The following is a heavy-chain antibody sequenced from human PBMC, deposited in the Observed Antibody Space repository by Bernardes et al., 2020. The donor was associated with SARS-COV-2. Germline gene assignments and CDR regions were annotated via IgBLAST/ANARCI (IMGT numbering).Heavy chain of an antibody. V-gene: IGHV1-2*02. CDR3: ARGWYSGSYYEFRYYYGMDV. D-gene: IGHD1-26*01. Sequence: ASVKVSCKASGYTFTGYYMHWVRQAPGQGLEWMGWINPNSGGTTYAQKFQGRVTMTRDTSISTAYMELSRLRSDDTAVYYCARGWYSGSYYEFRYYYGMDVWGQGTTVTVSS. CDR2: INPNSGGT. J-gene: IGHJ6*02. CDR1: GYTFTGYY.